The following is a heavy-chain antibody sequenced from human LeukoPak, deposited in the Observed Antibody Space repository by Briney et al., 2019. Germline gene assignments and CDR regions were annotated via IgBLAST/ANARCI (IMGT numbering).Heavy chain of an antibody. J-gene: IGHJ4*02. CDR2: IYTSGST. D-gene: IGHD3-10*01. CDR1: GGSISSYY. CDR3: AREPRITMVRGVIIGYFDY. Sequence: SETLSLTCTVSGGSISSYYWSWIRQPAGKGLEWIGRIYTSGSTNYNPSLKSRVTISVDTSKNQFSLKLSSVTAADTAVYYCAREPRITMVRGVIIGYFDYWGQGTLVTVSS. V-gene: IGHV4-4*07.